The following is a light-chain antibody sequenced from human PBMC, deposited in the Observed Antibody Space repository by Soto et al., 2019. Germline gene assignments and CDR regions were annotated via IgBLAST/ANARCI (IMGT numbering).Light chain of an antibody. V-gene: IGLV1-44*01. CDR3: STWEDSLNAWV. CDR1: SSNIARRS. CDR2: SSD. Sequence: QAVVTQPPSASATPGQRVTISCSGSSSNIARRSVYWYQQLPGTAPKLLIYSSDLRPSGVPDRFSGSKSGTTASLAISGVQSEDEADYYCSTWEDSLNAWVFGGGTKLTVL. J-gene: IGLJ3*02.